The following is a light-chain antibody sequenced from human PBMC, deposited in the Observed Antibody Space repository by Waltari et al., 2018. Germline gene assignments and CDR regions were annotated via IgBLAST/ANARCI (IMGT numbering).Light chain of an antibody. CDR3: CAHAGSGIWV. CDR1: SSDVGSYNL. J-gene: IGLJ3*02. CDR2: EDT. Sequence: QSALTQPASVSGSPGQSITLSCTGTSSDVGSYNLVSWYQQQPGKVTKLIIYEDTKRPSGVADRFSGSKSGNTASLTISGLQAEDEADYHCCAHAGSGIWVFGGGTKLTVL. V-gene: IGLV2-23*01.